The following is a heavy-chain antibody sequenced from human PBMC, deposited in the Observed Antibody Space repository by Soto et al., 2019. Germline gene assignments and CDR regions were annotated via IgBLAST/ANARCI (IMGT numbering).Heavy chain of an antibody. CDR1: GYSFTSYW. CDR3: ARHAGNTVTPNCYYYGMDV. D-gene: IGHD4-4*01. V-gene: IGHV5-10-1*01. CDR2: IDPSDSYT. Sequence: GESLNISCKGSGYSFTSYWISWVRQMPGEGLGWMGRIDPSDSYTNYSPPFQGHVTISADKSISTAYLQWSSLKASDTAMYYCARHAGNTVTPNCYYYGMDVWGQGTTVTVSS. J-gene: IGHJ6*02.